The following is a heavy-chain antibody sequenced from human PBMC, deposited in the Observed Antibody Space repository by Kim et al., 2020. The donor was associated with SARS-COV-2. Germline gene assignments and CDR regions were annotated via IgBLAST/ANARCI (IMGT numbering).Heavy chain of an antibody. J-gene: IGHJ6*03. V-gene: IGHV4-59*01. Sequence: SETLSLTCTVSGGSISSYYWSWIRQPPGKGLEWIGYIYYSGSTNYNPSLKSRVTISVDTSKNQFSLKLSSVTAADTAVYYCARDRIAARTSANYYYYMDV. D-gene: IGHD6-6*01. CDR3: ARDRIAARTSANYYYYMDV. CDR1: GGSISSYY. CDR2: IYYSGST.